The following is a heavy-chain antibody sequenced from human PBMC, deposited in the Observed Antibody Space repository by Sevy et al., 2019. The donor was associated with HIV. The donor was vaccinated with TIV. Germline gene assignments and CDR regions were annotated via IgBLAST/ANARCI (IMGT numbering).Heavy chain of an antibody. D-gene: IGHD3-22*01. Sequence: GESLKISCAASGFTVSSNYMSWVRQAPGKGLEWVSVIYSGGSTYYADSVKGRFTISRDNSKNTLYLQMNSLRAEDMAVYYCARAGDYYDSSGYLDYWGQGTLVTVSS. V-gene: IGHV3-53*01. J-gene: IGHJ4*02. CDR2: IYSGGST. CDR1: GFTVSSNY. CDR3: ARAGDYYDSSGYLDY.